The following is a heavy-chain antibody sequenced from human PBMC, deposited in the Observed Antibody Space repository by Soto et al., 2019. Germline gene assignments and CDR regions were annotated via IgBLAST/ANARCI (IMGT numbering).Heavy chain of an antibody. CDR3: ARLPGYSSGVFDY. J-gene: IGHJ4*02. Sequence: PSQTLSLTCAISGDSVSSNSAAWNWIRQSPSRGLEWLGRTYYRSKWYNDYAVSVKSRITINPDTSKNQFSLKLSSVTAADTAVFYCARLPGYSSGVFDYWGQGTLVTVSS. V-gene: IGHV6-1*01. CDR2: TYYRSKWYN. D-gene: IGHD6-19*01. CDR1: GDSVSSNSAA.